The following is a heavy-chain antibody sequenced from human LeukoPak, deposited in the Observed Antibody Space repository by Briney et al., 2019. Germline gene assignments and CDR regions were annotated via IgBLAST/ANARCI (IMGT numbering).Heavy chain of an antibody. CDR2: INTNTGNP. J-gene: IGHJ4*02. Sequence: ASVKVSCKASGYTFTSYAMNWVRQAPGQGLEWMGWINTNTGNPTYAQGFTGRFVFSLDTSVSTAYLQISSLKAEDTAVYYCARDRGEQWLVLGHYFDYWGQGTLVTVSS. CDR1: GYTFTSYA. CDR3: ARDRGEQWLVLGHYFDY. V-gene: IGHV7-4-1*02. D-gene: IGHD6-19*01.